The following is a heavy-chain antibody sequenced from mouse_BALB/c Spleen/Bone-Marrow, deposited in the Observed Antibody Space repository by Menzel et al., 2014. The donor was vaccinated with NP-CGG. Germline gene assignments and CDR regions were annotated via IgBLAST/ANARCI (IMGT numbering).Heavy chain of an antibody. CDR1: GYTFTSYW. Sequence: VQLQQSGAELVKPGASVKLSCKASGYTFTSYWMHWVKQRPGQGLEWIGEIDPSDSYTNYNQKFKGKATLTVDKSSSQTFKQRSSPTYEDSAVYYCARGGNGYGGYWYLDVWGAGTTVTGSS. CDR3: ARGGNGYGGYWYLDV. V-gene: IGHV1-69*02. J-gene: IGHJ1*01. CDR2: IDPSDSYT. D-gene: IGHD2-2*01.